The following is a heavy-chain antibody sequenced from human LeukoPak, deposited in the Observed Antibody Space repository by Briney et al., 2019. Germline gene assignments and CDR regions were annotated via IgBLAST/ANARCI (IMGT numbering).Heavy chain of an antibody. D-gene: IGHD2-15*01. J-gene: IGHJ5*02. Sequence: ASVKVSCKSSGDTFIRYNIDWVRQAPGQGLEWMGWINPDSGDTSYAQKFQGRVTMTRDTSISTVYVELSRLRSDDTAVYYCARSDSYTWFDPWGQGTLVTVSS. CDR1: GDTFIRYN. V-gene: IGHV1-2*02. CDR3: ARSDSYTWFDP. CDR2: INPDSGDT.